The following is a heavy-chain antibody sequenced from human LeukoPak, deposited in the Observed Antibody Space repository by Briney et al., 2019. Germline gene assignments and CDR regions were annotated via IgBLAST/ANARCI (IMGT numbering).Heavy chain of an antibody. CDR1: GYSFTSYW. D-gene: IGHD3-9*01. Sequence: GESLKISCEASGYSFTSYWIGWVRQMPGKGLEWMGIIYPGDSDTRYSPSFQGQVTISADKSISTAYLQWSSLKASDTAMYDCARHSLDYDILTGYHKENAFDIWGQGTMVTVSS. J-gene: IGHJ3*02. V-gene: IGHV5-51*01. CDR2: IYPGDSDT. CDR3: ARHSLDYDILTGYHKENAFDI.